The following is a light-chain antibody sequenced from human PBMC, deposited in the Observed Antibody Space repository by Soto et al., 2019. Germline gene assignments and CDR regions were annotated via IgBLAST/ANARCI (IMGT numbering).Light chain of an antibody. CDR3: QHSYNTPYT. CDR2: SAS. Sequence: DIQMTQSPSSLSASVGDRVTITCRASQSISTYLHWYQHIPGKAPKLLIYSASTLQSGIASRVSSSGSGTDFTLTISSLRPEDSATYYCQHSYNTPYTFGQGTNLEI. J-gene: IGKJ2*01. V-gene: IGKV1-39*01. CDR1: QSISTY.